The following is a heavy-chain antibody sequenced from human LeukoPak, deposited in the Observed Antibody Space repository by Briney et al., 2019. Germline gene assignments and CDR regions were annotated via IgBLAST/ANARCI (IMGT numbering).Heavy chain of an antibody. CDR1: GFTFSSYT. J-gene: IGHJ4*02. CDR2: IRDKAYGGTT. CDR3: TRSPTETAYYFDY. Sequence: GGSLRLSCATSGFTFSSYTMNWVRQAPGKGLEWVGFIRDKAYGGTTEYAASVKGRFIISREDSKSIAYLQMNSLKTEDTAVYYCTRSPTETAYYFDYWGQGTLVTVSS. V-gene: IGHV3-49*04. D-gene: IGHD4-17*01.